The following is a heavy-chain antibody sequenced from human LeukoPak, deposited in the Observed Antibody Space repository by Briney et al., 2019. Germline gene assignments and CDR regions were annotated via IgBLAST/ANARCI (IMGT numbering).Heavy chain of an antibody. CDR2: INHSGST. CDR3: ARGESSGWYLDY. D-gene: IGHD6-19*01. Sequence: SQTLSLTCAVYGGSFSGYYWSWIRQPPGKGLEWIGEINHSGSTNYNPSLKSRVTISVDTSKNQFSLKLSPVTAADTAVYYCARGESSGWYLDYWGQGTLVTVSS. J-gene: IGHJ4*02. V-gene: IGHV4-34*01. CDR1: GGSFSGYY.